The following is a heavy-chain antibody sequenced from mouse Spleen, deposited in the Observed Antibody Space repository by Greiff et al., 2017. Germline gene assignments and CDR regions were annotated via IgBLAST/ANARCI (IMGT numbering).Heavy chain of an antibody. D-gene: IGHD1-1*01. CDR1: GFSLTSYG. J-gene: IGHJ4*01. Sequence: VQRVESGPGLVQPSQSLSITCTVSGFSLTSYGVHWVRQSPGKGLEWLGVIWRGGSTDYNAAFMSRLSITKDNSKSQVFFKMNSLQADDTAIYYCAKITTEGGYYAMDYWGQGTSVTVSS. CDR2: IWRGGST. CDR3: AKITTEGGYYAMDY. V-gene: IGHV2-5*01.